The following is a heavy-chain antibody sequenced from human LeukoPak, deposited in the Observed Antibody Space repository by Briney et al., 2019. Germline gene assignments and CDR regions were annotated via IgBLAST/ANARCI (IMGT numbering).Heavy chain of an antibody. D-gene: IGHD6-13*01. CDR1: GYTFTSYG. V-gene: IGHV1-18*01. CDR2: ISAYNGNT. J-gene: IGHJ6*02. CDR3: ARDRSSSWYPNYYYGMDV. Sequence: EASVKVSCKASGYTFTSYGISWVRRAPGQGLEWMGWISAYNGNTNYAQKLQGRVTMTTDTSTSTAYMELRSLRSDDTAVYYCARDRSSSWYPNYYYGMDVWGQGTTVTVSS.